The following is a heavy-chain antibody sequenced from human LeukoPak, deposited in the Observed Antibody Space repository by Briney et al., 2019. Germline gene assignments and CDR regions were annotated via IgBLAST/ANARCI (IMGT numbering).Heavy chain of an antibody. CDR2: IYPGDSDT. D-gene: IGHD3-22*01. Sequence: GESLKISCKGSGYSFTSYWIGWVRQMPGKGLEWMGIIYPGDSDTRYSPSFQGQVTISADKSISTAYLQWSSLKASDTAMYYCAGSLGYYDSSGSPLGAFDIWGQGTMVTVSS. CDR1: GYSFTSYW. CDR3: AGSLGYYDSSGSPLGAFDI. V-gene: IGHV5-51*01. J-gene: IGHJ3*02.